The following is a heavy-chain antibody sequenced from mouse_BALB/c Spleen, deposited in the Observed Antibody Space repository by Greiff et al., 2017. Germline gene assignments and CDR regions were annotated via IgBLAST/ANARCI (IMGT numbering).Heavy chain of an antibody. CDR2: ISTYYGDA. Sequence: VQLQQSGAELVRPGVSVKISCKGSGYTFTDYAMHWVKQSHAKSLEWIGVISTYYGDASYNQKFKGKATMTVDKSSSTAYMELARLTSEDSAIYYCARKDYGNYGGYAMDYWGQGTSVTVSS. J-gene: IGHJ4*01. CDR1: GYTFTDYA. CDR3: ARKDYGNYGGYAMDY. V-gene: IGHV1S137*01. D-gene: IGHD2-1*01.